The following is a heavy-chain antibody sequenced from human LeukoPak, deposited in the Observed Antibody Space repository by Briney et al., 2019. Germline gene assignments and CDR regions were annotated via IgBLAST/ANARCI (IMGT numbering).Heavy chain of an antibody. CDR3: AKGTTYYYDSSGYYRYDWFDP. CDR2: ISGSGGST. V-gene: IGHV3-23*01. D-gene: IGHD3-22*01. Sequence: GSLRLSCAASGFTFSSYAMSWVRQAPGKGLEWVSAISGSGGSTYYADSVKGRFTISRDNSKNTLYLQMNSLRAEDTAVYYCAKGTTYYYDSSGYYRYDWFDPWGQGTLVTVSS. J-gene: IGHJ5*02. CDR1: GFTFSSYA.